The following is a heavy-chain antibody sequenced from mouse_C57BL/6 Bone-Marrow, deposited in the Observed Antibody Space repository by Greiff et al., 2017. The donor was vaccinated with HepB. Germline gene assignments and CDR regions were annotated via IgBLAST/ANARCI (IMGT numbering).Heavy chain of an antibody. CDR2: IYPGSGST. Sequence: QVQLHQPGAELVKPGASVKMSCKASGYTFTSYWITWVKQRPGQGLEWIGDIYPGSGSTNYNEKFKSKATLTVDTSSSTAYMQLSSLTSEDSAVYYCARRYYGSFYYAMDYWGQGTSVTVSS. D-gene: IGHD1-1*01. V-gene: IGHV1-55*01. CDR3: ARRYYGSFYYAMDY. J-gene: IGHJ4*01. CDR1: GYTFTSYW.